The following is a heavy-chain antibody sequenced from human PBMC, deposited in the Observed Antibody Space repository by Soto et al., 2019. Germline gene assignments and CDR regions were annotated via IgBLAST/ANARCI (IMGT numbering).Heavy chain of an antibody. CDR3: TRQNAHYAPSYYYYYGMDV. CDR1: GFTFSGSA. Sequence: EVQLVESGGGLVQPGGSLKLSCAASGFTFSGSAMHWVRQASGKGLEWVGCIRSKANSYATAYAASVKGRVTISRDDSKIKAYLQMNSLKTEDTAVYYCTRQNAHYAPSYYYYYGMDVWGQGTTVTVSS. CDR2: IRSKANSYAT. D-gene: IGHD2-2*01. J-gene: IGHJ6*02. V-gene: IGHV3-73*02.